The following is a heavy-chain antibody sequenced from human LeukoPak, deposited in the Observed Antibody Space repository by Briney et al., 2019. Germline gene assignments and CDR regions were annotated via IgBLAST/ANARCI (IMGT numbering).Heavy chain of an antibody. V-gene: IGHV3-7*01. D-gene: IGHD5-18*01. CDR3: ARENAYRDY. CDR1: GFTFSGYW. Sequence: GGSLRLSCAASGFTFSGYWMSWVRQAPGKGLEWVANIKQDGSERYYVDSVKGRFTISRDNAKNSLYLQMNSLRAEDTAVYCCARENAYRDYWGQGTLVTVSS. CDR2: IKQDGSER. J-gene: IGHJ4*02.